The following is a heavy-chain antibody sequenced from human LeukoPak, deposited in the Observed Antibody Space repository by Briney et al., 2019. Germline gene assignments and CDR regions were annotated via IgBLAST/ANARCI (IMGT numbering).Heavy chain of an antibody. Sequence: PSETLSLTCSVFGGSISSSDYYWGWIRQPPGKGLQWIGSIYYSGNTYYNPSLKSRVTISVDTSKNQFSLKLSSVTAADTAVYYCAGSSGWYAFFRFDPWGQGTLVTVSS. CDR3: AGSSGWYAFFRFDP. CDR2: IYYSGNT. J-gene: IGHJ5*02. D-gene: IGHD6-19*01. CDR1: GGSISSSDYY. V-gene: IGHV4-39*07.